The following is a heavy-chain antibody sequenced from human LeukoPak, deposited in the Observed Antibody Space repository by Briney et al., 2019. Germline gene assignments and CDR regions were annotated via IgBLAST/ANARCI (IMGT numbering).Heavy chain of an antibody. Sequence: GGSLRLSWAASGFTFDDYAMHFVRHAPGRGLEWVSGISWNSGRRGYADSVKGRFTISRDNAKNSLYLQMNSLRAEDMALYYCAKDMGELLIPLGAFEIWGQGTMVTVSS. J-gene: IGHJ3*02. V-gene: IGHV3-9*03. CDR2: ISWNSGRR. CDR1: GFTFDDYA. D-gene: IGHD1-26*01. CDR3: AKDMGELLIPLGAFEI.